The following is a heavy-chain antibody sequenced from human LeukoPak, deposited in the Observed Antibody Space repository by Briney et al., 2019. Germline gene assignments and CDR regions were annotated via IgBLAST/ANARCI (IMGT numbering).Heavy chain of an antibody. CDR2: INHSGST. J-gene: IGHJ4*02. V-gene: IGHV4-34*01. CDR3: GRERGTWNDDGFDY. CDR1: GGSFSSYF. D-gene: IGHD1-1*01. Sequence: SETLSLTCAVSGGSFSSYFWSWFRQSPPKGREWIGEINHSGSTNYNTPPKSRVTISLGKSTNRLCSRLRSVTAAAAPGYYCGRERGTWNDDGFDYWGQGTLVTVSS.